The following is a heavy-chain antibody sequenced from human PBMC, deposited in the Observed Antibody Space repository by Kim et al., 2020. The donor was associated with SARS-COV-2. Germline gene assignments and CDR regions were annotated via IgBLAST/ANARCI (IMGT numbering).Heavy chain of an antibody. CDR3: AREGIAVAGTDWFDP. V-gene: IGHV4-39*02. D-gene: IGHD6-19*01. Sequence: SETLSLTCTVSGGSISSSSYYWGWIRQPPGKGLEWIGSIYYSGSTYYNPSLKSRVTISVDTSKNQFSLKLSSVTAADTAVYYCAREGIAVAGTDWFDPWGQGTLVTVSS. CDR1: GGSISSSSYY. J-gene: IGHJ5*02. CDR2: IYYSGST.